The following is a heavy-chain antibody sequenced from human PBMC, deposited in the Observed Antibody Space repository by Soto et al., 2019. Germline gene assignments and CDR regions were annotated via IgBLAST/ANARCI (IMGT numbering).Heavy chain of an antibody. CDR2: IDPSGGST. CDR3: ARVAVAGTSGWLDP. CDR1: GYSFTSYY. V-gene: IGHV1-46*01. Sequence: QVQLVQSGAEVKKPGASVKVSCKASGYSFTSYYMYWVRQAPGQGLEWMGIIDPSGGSTSYAQKFQGRVTMTRDTSTSTGYMELSSLRSEDTAVYYCARVAVAGTSGWLDPWGQGTLVTVSS. J-gene: IGHJ5*02. D-gene: IGHD6-19*01.